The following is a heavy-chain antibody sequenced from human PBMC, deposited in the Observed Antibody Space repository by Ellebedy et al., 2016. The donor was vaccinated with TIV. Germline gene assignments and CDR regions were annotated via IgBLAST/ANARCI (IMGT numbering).Heavy chain of an antibody. CDR1: GVTFSSYS. V-gene: IGHV3-48*04. CDR2: ISSRSSTI. J-gene: IGHJ4*02. Sequence: PGGSLRLSCAASGVTFSSYSLNWVRQAPGKGLEWVSYISSRSSTIYYADSVKGRFTISRDNAKNSLYLQMNSLRAEDTAVYYCARVYDSIDYWGQGTLVTVSS. CDR3: ARVYDSIDY. D-gene: IGHD3-22*01.